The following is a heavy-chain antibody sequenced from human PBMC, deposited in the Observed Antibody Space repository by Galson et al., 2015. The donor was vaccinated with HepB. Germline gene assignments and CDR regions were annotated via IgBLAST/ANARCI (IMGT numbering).Heavy chain of an antibody. D-gene: IGHD2-15*01. J-gene: IGHJ5*02. CDR2: IYTSGST. V-gene: IGHV4-61*02. Sequence: TLSLTCTVSGGSISSGSYYWSWIRQPAGKGLEWIGRIYTSGSTNYSPSLKSRVTISVDTSKNQFSLKLSSVTAADTAVYYCARVPYCSGGSCYYYWFDPWGQGTLVTVSS. CDR3: ARVPYCSGGSCYYYWFDP. CDR1: GGSISSGSYY.